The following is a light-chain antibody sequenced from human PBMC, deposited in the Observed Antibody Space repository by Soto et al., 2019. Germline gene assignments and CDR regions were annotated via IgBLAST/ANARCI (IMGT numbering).Light chain of an antibody. V-gene: IGKV3-15*01. CDR2: GAS. Sequence: EIVMTQSPGTLSVSPGERATLSCRASQSVGSDLAWYQQKPGQAPRLLIYGASSRPTGVPARFSGSGSGTEFTLTISSLQSEDFAVYYCLQYNNGGGFGPGTKVEIK. J-gene: IGKJ1*01. CDR3: LQYNNGGG. CDR1: QSVGSD.